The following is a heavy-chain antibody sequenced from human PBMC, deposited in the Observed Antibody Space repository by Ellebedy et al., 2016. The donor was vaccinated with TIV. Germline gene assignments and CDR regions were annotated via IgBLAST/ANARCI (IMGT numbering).Heavy chain of an antibody. CDR2: FTHIGTT. Sequence: SETLSLXCSVSGGCFNSYYLTWIRQPPGKGLEWIGLFTHIGTTNYNPSLQSRVAMSLDSSKTQFSLELKSVTAADTAVYFCARGGEYFQHWGQGTLVNVSS. J-gene: IGHJ1*01. CDR1: GGCFNSYY. D-gene: IGHD5-12*01. CDR3: ARGGEYFQH. V-gene: IGHV4-59*13.